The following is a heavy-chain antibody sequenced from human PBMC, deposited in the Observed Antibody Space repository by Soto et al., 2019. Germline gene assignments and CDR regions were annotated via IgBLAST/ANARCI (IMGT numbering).Heavy chain of an antibody. CDR2: ISFDGGDK. Sequence: QVQLVESGGGVVQPGRSLRLSCAASGFTFSNYGMHWVRRDPGKGLEWVAVISFDGGDKKSADSVKGRFTISRDNSKNKLYLQMNSLRAEDTAVYYCAKDSGRGSADYFFDYWGRGTLVTVSS. D-gene: IGHD3-10*01. CDR3: AKDSGRGSADYFFDY. V-gene: IGHV3-30*18. J-gene: IGHJ4*02. CDR1: GFTFSNYG.